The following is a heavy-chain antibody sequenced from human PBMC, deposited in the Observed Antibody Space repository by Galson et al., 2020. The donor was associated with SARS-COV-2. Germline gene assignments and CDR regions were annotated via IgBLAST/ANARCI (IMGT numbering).Heavy chain of an antibody. V-gene: IGHV4-61*02. J-gene: IGHJ6*02. CDR2: IYTSGDT. CDR1: GASIRSGRYH. CDR3: ARVEFLEFYYYGMDV. Sequence: SQTLSLTCTVSGASIRSGRYHWSWIRQPAGKGLESIGRIYTSGDTNYNPSLKSRVTISLDTSKNQFSLRLRSVTAADTAVYYCARVEFLEFYYYGMDVWGQGTTVTVSS. D-gene: IGHD3-3*01.